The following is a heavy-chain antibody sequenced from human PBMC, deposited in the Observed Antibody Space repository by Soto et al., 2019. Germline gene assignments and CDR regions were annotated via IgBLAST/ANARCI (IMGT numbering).Heavy chain of an antibody. Sequence: SETLSLTCTVSGDSITSNYWSCIRQSPGQGLEWIGYFHYSLNTNYNPSLKSRVIISVDTSKNQFFLKLTSVTAADTAMYYCAKTKEGGFDPWGQGILVTVSS. J-gene: IGHJ5*02. CDR1: GDSITSNY. V-gene: IGHV4-59*01. CDR2: FHYSLNT. CDR3: AKTKEGGFDP. D-gene: IGHD3-16*01.